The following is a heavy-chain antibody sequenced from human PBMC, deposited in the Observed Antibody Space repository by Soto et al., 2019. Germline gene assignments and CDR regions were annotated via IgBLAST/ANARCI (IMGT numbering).Heavy chain of an antibody. CDR2: ISSSSSYI. CDR3: ARDRRITIPNPALFDY. Sequence: GGSLRLSCAASGFTFSSYSMNWVRQAPGKGLEWVSSISSSSSYIYYADSVKGRFTISRDNAKNSLYLQMNSLRAEDTAVYYCARDRRITIPNPALFDYWGQGTLVTVSS. V-gene: IGHV3-21*01. J-gene: IGHJ4*02. CDR1: GFTFSSYS. D-gene: IGHD3-9*01.